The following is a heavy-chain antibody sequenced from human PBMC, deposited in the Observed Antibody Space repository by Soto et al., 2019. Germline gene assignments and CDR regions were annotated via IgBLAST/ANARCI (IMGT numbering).Heavy chain of an antibody. J-gene: IGHJ5*02. CDR1: GGSLSSYY. Sequence: SLTLSRTGTVSGGSLSSYYWSWIRQPPGKGLEWIVYIYYSGRTNYNPSLKSRVTISLDTSQNQFCLKLSGVSAADTSGNDCWRELYDSARTGWSDPGGKRPRVTRLL. D-gene: IGHD3-10*01. CDR2: IYYSGRT. CDR3: WRELYDSARTGWSDP. V-gene: IGHV4-59*01.